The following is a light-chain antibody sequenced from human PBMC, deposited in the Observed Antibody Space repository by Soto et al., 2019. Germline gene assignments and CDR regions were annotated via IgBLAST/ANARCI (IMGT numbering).Light chain of an antibody. J-gene: IGKJ5*01. V-gene: IGKV1-33*01. CDR2: DAS. Sequence: IQMTQSPSSLSASVGDRVTITCQASQDISKNLNWYQQKPGKAPKLLIYDASSLQTGVPSKFSGSGSTTQYTFTISSLQPEDIATDYYQQYDNLLPINFGKGKRLEIK. CDR3: QQYDNLLPIN. CDR1: QDISKN.